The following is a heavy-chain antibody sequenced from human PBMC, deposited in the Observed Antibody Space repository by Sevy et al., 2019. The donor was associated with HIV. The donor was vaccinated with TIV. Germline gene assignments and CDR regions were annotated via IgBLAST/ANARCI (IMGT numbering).Heavy chain of an antibody. CDR2: ISGNSNYI. CDR1: GFTFSSYS. Sequence: GGSLRLSCAAPGFTFSSYSVNWVRQAPGKGLEWVSSISGNSNYIYYADSVKGRFTISRDNAKSSLYLQMNSLRAEDTAVYYCARDPGYSSGSYYYYYMDVWGKGTTVTVSS. V-gene: IGHV3-21*01. D-gene: IGHD5-18*01. CDR3: ARDPGYSSGSYYYYYMDV. J-gene: IGHJ6*03.